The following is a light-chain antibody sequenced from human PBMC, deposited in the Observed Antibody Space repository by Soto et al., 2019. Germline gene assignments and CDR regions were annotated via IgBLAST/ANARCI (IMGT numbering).Light chain of an antibody. CDR2: DVS. CDR3: SSYTTSRNVV. V-gene: IGLV2-14*03. J-gene: IGLJ2*01. CDR1: SSDVGAYNY. Sequence: QSALTQPASVSGSPGQSITISCTGTSSDVGAYNYVSWYQQHPGKVPKVMIFDVSSRPAGVSNRFSGSKSGNTASLTISGLSAEDEDDYYCSSYTTSRNVVFGGGTKLTVL.